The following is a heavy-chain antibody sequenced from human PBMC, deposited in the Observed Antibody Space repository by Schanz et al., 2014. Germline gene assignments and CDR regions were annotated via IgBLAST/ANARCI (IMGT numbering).Heavy chain of an antibody. V-gene: IGHV3-11*01. CDR1: GFPFSDYF. Sequence: QVQLVDSGGGLVKPGGSLRLSCTASGFPFSDYFMAWIRQPPGRGLEWVSYIGNGGVTIYYADSVKGRFTISRDNSKNSLFLHMNSLRVEDTAVYYCAASSGWHPSTDYWGQGTLVTVSS. CDR2: IGNGGVTI. J-gene: IGHJ4*02. D-gene: IGHD6-19*01. CDR3: AASSGWHPSTDY.